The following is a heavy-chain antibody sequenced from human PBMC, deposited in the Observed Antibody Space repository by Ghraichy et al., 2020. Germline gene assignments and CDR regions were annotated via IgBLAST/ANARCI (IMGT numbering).Heavy chain of an antibody. CDR1: GFTFSSYW. J-gene: IGHJ6*02. Sequence: GGSLRLSCAASGFTFSSYWMHWVRQAPGKGLVWVSRINSDGSSTSYADSVKGRFTISRDNAKNTLYLQMNSLRAEDTAVYYCATGITGTTGGDYYYYYYGMDVWGQGTTVTVSS. CDR3: ATGITGTTGGDYYYYYYGMDV. V-gene: IGHV3-74*01. CDR2: INSDGSST. D-gene: IGHD1-7*01.